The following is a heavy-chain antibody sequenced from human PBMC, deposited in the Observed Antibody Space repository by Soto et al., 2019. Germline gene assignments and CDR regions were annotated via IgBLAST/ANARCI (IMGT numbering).Heavy chain of an antibody. V-gene: IGHV4-59*01. D-gene: IGHD3-16*01. J-gene: IGHJ4*02. CDR3: ARADPDASVGY. CDR1: GGSLSSYY. CDR2: IYYSGST. Sequence: SETLSLTCTVSGGSLSSYYWSWIRQPPGNGLEWIGYIYYSGSTNYYPSLKSRVTISADTSRNQFSLKLSSVIAADTAVYYCARADPDASVGYWGKGTRVTVSS.